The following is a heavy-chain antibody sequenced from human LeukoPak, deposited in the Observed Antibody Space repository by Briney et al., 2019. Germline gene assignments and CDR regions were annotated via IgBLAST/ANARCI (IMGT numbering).Heavy chain of an antibody. Sequence: SVKVSCKASGGTFSSYAISWVRQAPGQGLEWMRRIIPILGIANYAQKFQGRVTITADKSTSTAYMELSSLRSEDTAVYYCASEPNIAVAVSDWFDPWGQGTLVTVSS. CDR3: ASEPNIAVAVSDWFDP. V-gene: IGHV1-69*04. J-gene: IGHJ5*02. CDR2: IIPILGIA. D-gene: IGHD6-19*01. CDR1: GGTFSSYA.